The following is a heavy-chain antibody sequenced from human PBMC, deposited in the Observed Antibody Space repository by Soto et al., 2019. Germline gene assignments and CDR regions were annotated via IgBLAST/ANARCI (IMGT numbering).Heavy chain of an antibody. CDR2: IYYSGGT. J-gene: IGHJ5*02. D-gene: IGHD6-6*01. CDR3: ARVLSSSSEWFDP. V-gene: IGHV4-59*01. Sequence: PSETLSLTCTVSGGSISRYYWSWIRQPPGKGLEWIGYIYYSGGTNYNPSLKSRVTISVDTSKNQFSLKLSSVTAADTAVYYCARVLSSSSEWFDPWGQGTLVTVSS. CDR1: GGSISRYY.